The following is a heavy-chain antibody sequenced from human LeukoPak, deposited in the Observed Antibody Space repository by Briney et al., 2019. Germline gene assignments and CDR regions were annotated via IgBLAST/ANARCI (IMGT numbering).Heavy chain of an antibody. D-gene: IGHD4-17*01. CDR1: GXSISSYY. Sequence: PSETLSLTWTVSGXSISSYYWSWIRQPPGKGLEWIGYIYYSGSTNYNPSLKSRVTISVDTSKNQFSLKLSSVTAADTAVYYCASGRLRFDYWGQGTLVTVSS. J-gene: IGHJ4*02. CDR2: IYYSGST. V-gene: IGHV4-59*01. CDR3: ASGRLRFDY.